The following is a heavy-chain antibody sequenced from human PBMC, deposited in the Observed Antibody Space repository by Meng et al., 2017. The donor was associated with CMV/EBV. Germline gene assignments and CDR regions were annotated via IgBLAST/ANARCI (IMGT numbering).Heavy chain of an antibody. D-gene: IGHD3-22*01. J-gene: IGHJ4*02. CDR1: GFTFSSYS. CDR3: ARDTITMIASDY. V-gene: IGHV3-21*01. CDR2: ISSSSSYI. Sequence: GESLKISCAASGFTFSSYSMNWVRQAPGKGLEWVSSISSSSSYIYYADSVKGRFTISRGNAKNSLYLQMNSLRAEDTAVYYCARDTITMIASDYWGQGTLVTVSS.